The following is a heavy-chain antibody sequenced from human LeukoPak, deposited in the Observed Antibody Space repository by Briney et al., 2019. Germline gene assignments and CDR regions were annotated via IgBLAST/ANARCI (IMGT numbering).Heavy chain of an antibody. Sequence: PSETLSLTCTVSGYSISSGYYWGWIRPPPGKGLEWIGSFYHSGSTYYNPSLKSRVTISLDTSKNQFSLKLSSVTAADTAVYYCARVRRVGATPFDYWGQGTLVTVSS. V-gene: IGHV4-38-2*02. CDR3: ARVRRVGATPFDY. CDR2: FYHSGST. J-gene: IGHJ4*02. CDR1: GYSISSGYY. D-gene: IGHD1-26*01.